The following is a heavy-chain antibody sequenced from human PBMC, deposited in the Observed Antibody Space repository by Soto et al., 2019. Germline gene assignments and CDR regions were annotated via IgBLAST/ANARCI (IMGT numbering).Heavy chain of an antibody. CDR3: ARRGYCDQAFDY. Sequence: PSETLSLTCRLSGGSFSPNYWGWFRQSPGKGLEWVGYIYYGGTTSYNPSLKSRVTISLETSKSQFSLRLSSVTAADTGVYYCARRGYCDQAFDYWGQGTLVTVSS. CDR1: GGSFSPNY. J-gene: IGHJ4*01. D-gene: IGHD4-17*01. CDR2: IYYGGTT. V-gene: IGHV4-59*08.